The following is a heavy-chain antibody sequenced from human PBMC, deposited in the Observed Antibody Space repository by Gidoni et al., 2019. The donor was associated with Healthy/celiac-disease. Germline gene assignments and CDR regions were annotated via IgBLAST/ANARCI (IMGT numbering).Heavy chain of an antibody. V-gene: IGHV3-9*01. CDR1: GFTFDDYA. CDR2: ISWNSGSI. D-gene: IGHD3-16*01. J-gene: IGHJ4*02. CDR3: AKGDNYDYVWGSAGY. Sequence: EVQLVESGGGLVQPGRSLRLSCAASGFTFDDYAMHWVRQAPGKGLEWVSGISWNSGSIGYADSVKGRFTISRDNAKNSLYLQMNSLRAEDTALYYCAKGDNYDYVWGSAGYWGQGTLVTVSS.